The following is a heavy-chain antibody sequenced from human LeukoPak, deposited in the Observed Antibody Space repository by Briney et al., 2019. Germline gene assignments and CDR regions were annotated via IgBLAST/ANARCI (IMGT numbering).Heavy chain of an antibody. CDR2: IYYSGST. D-gene: IGHD2-15*01. Sequence: PSETLSLTCTVSGGSISSSSYYWGWIRQPPGKGLEWIGSIYYSGSTYYNPSLKSRVTISVDTSKNQFSLKLSSVTAADTAVYYCARVSRLLGYCSGGSCLFDYWGQGTLVTVSS. V-gene: IGHV4-39*07. J-gene: IGHJ4*02. CDR1: GGSISSSSYY. CDR3: ARVSRLLGYCSGGSCLFDY.